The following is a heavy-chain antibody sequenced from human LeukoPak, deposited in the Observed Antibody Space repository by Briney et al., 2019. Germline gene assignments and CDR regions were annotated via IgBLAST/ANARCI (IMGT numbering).Heavy chain of an antibody. CDR3: ARLSSVSGWYGSTYELYYYYYMDV. CDR1: GGSISSYY. V-gene: IGHV4-59*01. J-gene: IGHJ6*03. D-gene: IGHD6-19*01. Sequence: SETLSLTCTVSGGSISSYYWSWIRQPPGKGLEWIGYIYYSGSTNYNPSLKSRVTISVDTSKNQFSLKLSSVTAADTAVYYCARLSSVSGWYGSTYELYYYYYMDVWGKGTTVTISS. CDR2: IYYSGST.